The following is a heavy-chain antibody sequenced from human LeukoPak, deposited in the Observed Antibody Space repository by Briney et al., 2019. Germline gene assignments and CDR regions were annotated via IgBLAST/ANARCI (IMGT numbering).Heavy chain of an antibody. D-gene: IGHD3-22*01. J-gene: IGHJ2*01. CDR3: AKDSAPYYYDSSGYYAYWYFDL. V-gene: IGHV3-23*01. CDR1: GLTFSSYA. CDR2: ISGSGGST. Sequence: GGSLRLSCAASGLTFSSYAMSWVRQAPGKGLEWVSAISGSGGSTYYADSVKGRFTISRDNSKNTLYLQMNSLRAEDTAVYYCAKDSAPYYYDSSGYYAYWYFDLWGRGSLVTVSS.